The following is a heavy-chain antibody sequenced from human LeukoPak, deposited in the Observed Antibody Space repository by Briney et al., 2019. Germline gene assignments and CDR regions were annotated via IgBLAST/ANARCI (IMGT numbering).Heavy chain of an antibody. J-gene: IGHJ6*03. CDR1: VFTFSSNS. V-gene: IGHV3-21*01. CDR3: ARGGRGYCSSTSCYTNYYYMDV. D-gene: IGHD2-2*02. CDR2: IISRSSYI. Sequence: PGGSLRLSCAASVFTFSSNSMNCVRQAPGKGLGWVSSIISRSSYIYYADSVKGRLTISRDNAKNSLYLQMNSLRAEDTAVYYCARGGRGYCSSTSCYTNYYYMDVWGKGTTVTVSS.